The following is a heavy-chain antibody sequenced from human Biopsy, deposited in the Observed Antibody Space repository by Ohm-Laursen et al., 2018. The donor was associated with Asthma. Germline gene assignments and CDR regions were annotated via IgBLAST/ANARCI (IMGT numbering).Heavy chain of an antibody. CDR2: IMTVFGTT. V-gene: IGHV1-69*13. D-gene: IGHD6-19*01. Sequence: VKISCKAPGGTFSNFAISWVRQAPGQGLEWLGGIMTVFGTTNYAQKFQGRVTITADESTSTAYMEVTSLRSEDTAICYCARCQVGYSSGWSLLLKKIYYSGMDVWGQGTAVTVSS. CDR3: ARCQVGYSSGWSLLLKKIYYSGMDV. CDR1: GGTFSNFA. J-gene: IGHJ6*02.